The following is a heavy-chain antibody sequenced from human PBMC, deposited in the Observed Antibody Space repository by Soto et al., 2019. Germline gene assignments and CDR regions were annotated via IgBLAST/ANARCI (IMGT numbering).Heavy chain of an antibody. CDR2: IYHSGST. Sequence: PSETLSLTCAVSGGSISSSNWWSWVRQPPGKGLEWIGEIYHSGSTNYNPSLKSRVTISVDKSKNQFSLKLSSVTAADTAVYYCARQKTKTFWWFDPWGQGTLVTVSS. CDR3: ARQKTKTFWWFDP. J-gene: IGHJ5*02. V-gene: IGHV4-4*02. D-gene: IGHD1-7*01. CDR1: GGSISSSNW.